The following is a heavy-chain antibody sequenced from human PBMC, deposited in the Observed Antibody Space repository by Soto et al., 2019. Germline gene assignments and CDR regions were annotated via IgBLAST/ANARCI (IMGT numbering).Heavy chain of an antibody. J-gene: IGHJ3*02. D-gene: IGHD3-3*01. CDR3: ARDGRYDFWSGYRAFDI. CDR2: IWHDGSNK. CDR1: GFTFSSYG. V-gene: IGHV3-33*01. Sequence: GGSLRLSCAASGFTFSSYGMHWVCQAPGKGLGWVAVIWHDGSNKYYADSVKGRFTISRDNSKNTLYLQMNSLRAEDTAVYYCARDGRYDFWSGYRAFDIWGQGTMVTVSS.